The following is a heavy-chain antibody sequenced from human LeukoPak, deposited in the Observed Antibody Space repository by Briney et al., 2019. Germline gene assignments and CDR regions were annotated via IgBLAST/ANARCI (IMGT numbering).Heavy chain of an antibody. J-gene: IGHJ4*02. CDR1: GFTFSDYY. CDR2: ISSSSSYT. CDR3: ARGTGTTAYFDY. D-gene: IGHD1-1*01. Sequence: PGGSLRLSCEASGFTFSDYYMSWVRQAPGKGLEWVSYISSSSSYTKYADSVKGRFTISRDNAKNSLYLQVNSLRAEDTAVYYCARGTGTTAYFDYWAREPWSPSPQ. V-gene: IGHV3-11*06.